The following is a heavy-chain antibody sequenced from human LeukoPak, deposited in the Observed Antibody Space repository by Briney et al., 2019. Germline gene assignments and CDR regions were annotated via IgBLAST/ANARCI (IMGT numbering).Heavy chain of an antibody. V-gene: IGHV1-8*01. Sequence: ASVKVSCKSSRYTCTSYDINWVRQATGQGLEGMGWMNPNSGNTGYAQKFQGRVSMTRNTSISTDYMELSSLRSEDTAVYYCASAPRGVPHDAFDIWGQGTMVTVSS. D-gene: IGHD3-10*01. J-gene: IGHJ3*02. CDR1: RYTCTSYD. CDR3: ASAPRGVPHDAFDI. CDR2: MNPNSGNT.